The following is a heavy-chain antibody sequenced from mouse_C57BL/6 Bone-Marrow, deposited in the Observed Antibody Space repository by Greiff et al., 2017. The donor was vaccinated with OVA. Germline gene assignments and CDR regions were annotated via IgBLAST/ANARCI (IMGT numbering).Heavy chain of an antibody. Sequence: QVQLQQSGPELVKPGASVKISCKASGYAFSSSWMNWVKQRPGKGLEWIGRIYPGDGDTNYNGKFKGKATLTADKSSSTAYMQLSSLTSEDSAVYFCARGGDVPWYFDVWGTGTTVTVSS. D-gene: IGHD3-3*01. J-gene: IGHJ1*03. CDR3: ARGGDVPWYFDV. CDR1: GYAFSSSW. V-gene: IGHV1-82*01. CDR2: IYPGDGDT.